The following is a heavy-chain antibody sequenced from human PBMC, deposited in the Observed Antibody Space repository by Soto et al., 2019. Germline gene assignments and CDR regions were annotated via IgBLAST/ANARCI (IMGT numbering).Heavy chain of an antibody. J-gene: IGHJ5*02. CDR2: IYYSGST. V-gene: IGHV4-39*01. CDR3: ARQSERYSNWCDP. D-gene: IGHD2-15*01. Sequence: SETLSLTCTVSGGSISSSSYYWGWIRQPPGKGLEWIGSIYYSGSTYYNPSLKSRVTISVDTSRNQFSLKLSSVTAADTAVYFCARQSERYSNWCDPWGQGTLVTVS. CDR1: GGSISSSSYY.